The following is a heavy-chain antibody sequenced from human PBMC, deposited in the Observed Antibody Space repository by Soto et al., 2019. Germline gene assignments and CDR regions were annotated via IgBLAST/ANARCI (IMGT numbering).Heavy chain of an antibody. J-gene: IGHJ4*02. CDR1: GGSISSYY. Sequence: SETLSLTCTASGGSISSYYWSWIRQPPGKGLEWIGYIYYSGSTNYNPSLKSRVTISVDTSKNQFSLKLSSVTAADTAVYYCARDFGYSSGWYFNFDYWGQGPLVTVSS. V-gene: IGHV4-59*01. CDR3: ARDFGYSSGWYFNFDY. CDR2: IYYSGST. D-gene: IGHD6-19*01.